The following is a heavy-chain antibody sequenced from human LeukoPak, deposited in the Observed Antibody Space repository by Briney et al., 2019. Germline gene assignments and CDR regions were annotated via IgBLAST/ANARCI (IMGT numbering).Heavy chain of an antibody. V-gene: IGHV3-53*01. CDR1: GITVSSND. Sequence: SGGSLRLSCTASGITVSSNDMCWVRQAPGKGLEWISLIYSGGRTDYADSVKVRFTISRDNSKNMVYLQMNSLRGDDTAVYYCAGVLRGAFDIWGQGKMVAVSS. CDR2: IYSGGRT. J-gene: IGHJ3*02. CDR3: AGVLRGAFDI.